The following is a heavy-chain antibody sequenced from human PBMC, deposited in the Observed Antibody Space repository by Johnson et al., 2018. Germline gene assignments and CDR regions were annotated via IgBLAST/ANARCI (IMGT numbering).Heavy chain of an antibody. Sequence: EVQLVESGGGVLQPGGSLRLSCAASGFTFSSYSMNWVRQAPGKGLEWVSSISSSSSYIYYADSVKGRFTISRDNAKNSLYLQLNSLRAEDTAVYYCARNRRSGGWITLARNFQHWGQGTLVTVSS. V-gene: IGHV3-21*01. D-gene: IGHD6-19*01. CDR2: ISSSSSYI. CDR3: ARNRRSGGWITLARNFQH. CDR1: GFTFSSYS. J-gene: IGHJ1*01.